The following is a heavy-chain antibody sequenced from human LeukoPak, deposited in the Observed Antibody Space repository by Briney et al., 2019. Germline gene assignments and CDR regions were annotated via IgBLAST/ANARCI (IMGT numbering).Heavy chain of an antibody. CDR2: ISGSRTRT. J-gene: IGHJ6*02. Sequence: GGSLTLSCTASVFTFSTYAMSWVRQAPGKGLEWLSTISGSRTRTYSADSVKGRLNISTDNSKSTLHQQMTSLRAEDAATYHCAKEHSIAVAGLDAVWPGYYYGWDVWGQGTAVTVSS. CDR1: VFTFSTYA. CDR3: AKEHSIAVAGLDAVWPGYYYGWDV. V-gene: IGHV3-23*01. D-gene: IGHD6-19*01.